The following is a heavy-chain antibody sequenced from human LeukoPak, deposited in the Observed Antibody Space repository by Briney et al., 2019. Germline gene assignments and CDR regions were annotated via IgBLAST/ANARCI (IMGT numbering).Heavy chain of an antibody. CDR2: IYSGGST. CDR1: GFTVSSNY. D-gene: IGHD3-9*01. J-gene: IGHJ4*02. V-gene: IGHV3-53*04. CDR3: ARALRYFDWPPHFDY. Sequence: GGSLRLSCAASGFTVSSNYMSWVRQAPGKGLEWVSVIYSGGSTYYADSVKGRFTISRHNSKNTLYLQMNSLRAEDTAVYYCARALRYFDWPPHFDYWGQGTLVTDSS.